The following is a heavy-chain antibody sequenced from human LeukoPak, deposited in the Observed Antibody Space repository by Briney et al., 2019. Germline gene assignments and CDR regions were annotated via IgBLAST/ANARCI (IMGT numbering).Heavy chain of an antibody. V-gene: IGHV3-33*01. CDR2: IWYDGSNK. J-gene: IGHJ4*02. Sequence: PGGSLRLSCAASGFTFSSYGMHWVRQAPGKGLEWVAVIWYDGSNKYYADSVKGRFTISRDNSKNTLYLQMNSLRAEDTAVYYCATLVVTQRKPYFDYWGQGTLVTVSS. D-gene: IGHD4-23*01. CDR1: GFTFSSYG. CDR3: ATLVVTQRKPYFDY.